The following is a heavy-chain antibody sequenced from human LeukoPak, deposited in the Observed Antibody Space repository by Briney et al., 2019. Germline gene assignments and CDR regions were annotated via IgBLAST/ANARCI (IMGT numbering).Heavy chain of an antibody. V-gene: IGHV4-59*08. D-gene: IGHD4-17*01. Sequence: ETLSLTCTVSGGSISSYYWSWIRQPPGKGLEWIGYIYYSGSTNYNPSLKSRVTISVDTSKNQFSLKLSSVTAADTAVYYCARLLTTVTTLWFDPWGQGTLVTVSS. CDR1: GGSISSYY. CDR3: ARLLTTVTTLWFDP. CDR2: IYYSGST. J-gene: IGHJ5*02.